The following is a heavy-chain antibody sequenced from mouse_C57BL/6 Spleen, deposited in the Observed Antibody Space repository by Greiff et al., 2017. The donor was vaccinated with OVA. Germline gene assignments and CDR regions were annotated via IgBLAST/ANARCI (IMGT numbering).Heavy chain of an antibody. CDR3: TTAYYSNYGRYFDV. D-gene: IGHD2-5*01. J-gene: IGHJ1*03. CDR1: GFNIKDYS. Sequence: EVKLVESGAELVRPGASVKLSCTASGFNIKDYSMHWVKQRPEQGLEWIGRIDPEDGDTEYAPKFQGKATMTADTSSNTAYLQLSSLTSEDTAVYYCTTAYYSNYGRYFDVWGTGTTVTVSS. CDR2: IDPEDGDT. V-gene: IGHV14-1*01.